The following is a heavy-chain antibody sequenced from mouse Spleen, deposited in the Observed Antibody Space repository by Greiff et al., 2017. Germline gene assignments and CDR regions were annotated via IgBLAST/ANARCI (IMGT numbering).Heavy chain of an antibody. V-gene: IGHV1-15*01. Sequence: QVQLKESGAELVRPGASVTLSCKASGYTFTDYEMHWVKQTPVHGLEWIGAIDPETGGTAYNQKFKGKAILTADKSSSTAYMELRSLTSEDSAVYYCTRWITGTYFDYWGQGTTLTVSS. D-gene: IGHD4-1*01. CDR2: IDPETGGT. CDR3: TRWITGTYFDY. J-gene: IGHJ2*01. CDR1: GYTFTDYE.